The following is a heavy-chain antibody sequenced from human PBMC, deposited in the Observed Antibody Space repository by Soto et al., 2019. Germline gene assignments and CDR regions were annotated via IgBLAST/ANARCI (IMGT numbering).Heavy chain of an antibody. CDR1: GYTFTSYD. Sequence: QVQLVQSGAEVKKPGASVKVSCKASGYTFTSYDINWVRQATGQGLEWMGWMNPNSGNTGYAQKFQGRVTMTRNTSISTAYMELSSLRSEDTAVYYCARRGWSGYYYIEDTYYFDYWGQGTLVTVSS. J-gene: IGHJ4*02. V-gene: IGHV1-8*01. D-gene: IGHD3-3*01. CDR2: MNPNSGNT. CDR3: ARRGWSGYYYIEDTYYFDY.